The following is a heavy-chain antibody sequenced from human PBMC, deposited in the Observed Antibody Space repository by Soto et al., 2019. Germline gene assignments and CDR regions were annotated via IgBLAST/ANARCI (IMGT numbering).Heavy chain of an antibody. Sequence: GGSLRLSCAASGFTFSSYGMHWVRQAPGKGLEWVAVIWYDGSNKYYADSVKGRFTISRDNSKNTLYLQMNSLRAEDTAVYYCARGRYDYVWGSYRFEGPTYYFDYWGQGTLVTVSS. CDR2: IWYDGSNK. J-gene: IGHJ4*02. CDR3: ARGRYDYVWGSYRFEGPTYYFDY. D-gene: IGHD3-16*02. V-gene: IGHV3-33*01. CDR1: GFTFSSYG.